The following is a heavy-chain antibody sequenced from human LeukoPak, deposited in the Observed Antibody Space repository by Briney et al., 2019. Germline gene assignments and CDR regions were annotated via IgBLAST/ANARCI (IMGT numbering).Heavy chain of an antibody. CDR1: GGTFSSYA. J-gene: IGHJ6*02. V-gene: IGHV1-69*04. D-gene: IGHD6-13*01. CDR3: ARDHQQLVDMDYYGMDV. CDR2: IIPILGIA. Sequence: ASVKVSCKASGGTFSSYAISWVRQAPGQGLEWMGRIIPILGIANYAQKFQGRVTITADKSTSTAYMALSSLRSEDTAVYYCARDHQQLVDMDYYGMDVWGQGPRSPSP.